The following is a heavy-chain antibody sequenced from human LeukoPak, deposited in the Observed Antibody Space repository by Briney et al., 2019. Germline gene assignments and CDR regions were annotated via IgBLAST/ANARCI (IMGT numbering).Heavy chain of an antibody. CDR3: VRDKKGVTCIGWFDP. J-gene: IGHJ5*02. D-gene: IGHD4-23*01. CDR2: IDSDGKST. Sequence: GGSLRLSCAASGFNFSNYWMHWVRQAPGKGLVWVSRIDSDGKSTNYADSVKGRFTISRDNAKNTPYLQMNSLRVENTAVYYVVRDKKGVTCIGWFDPWGEGTLVTVSS. V-gene: IGHV3-74*01. CDR1: GFNFSNYW.